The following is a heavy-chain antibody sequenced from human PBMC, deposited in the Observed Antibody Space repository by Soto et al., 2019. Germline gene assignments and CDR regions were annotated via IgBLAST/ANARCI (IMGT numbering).Heavy chain of an antibody. CDR3: ARHFGNYGDWAFDF. D-gene: IGHD4-17*01. CDR1: GGSISDSSHY. Sequence: TSETLSLTCTVPGGSISDSSHYWAWIRQPPGNGLEWIATINYSGRTYYNPSLRSRVTISVDTSRDQFSLNLNSVTAADTAVYYCARHFGNYGDWAFDFWGQGTLVTVSS. V-gene: IGHV4-39*01. J-gene: IGHJ4*02. CDR2: INYSGRT.